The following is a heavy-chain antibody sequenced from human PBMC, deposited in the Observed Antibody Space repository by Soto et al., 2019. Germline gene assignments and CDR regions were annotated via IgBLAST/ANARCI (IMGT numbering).Heavy chain of an antibody. CDR2: INPTSGGT. CDR3: ARGPHSRYDSPLYYYYRMVV. Sequence: ASVKVSCKASGYTFTGYYMPWVRQAAGQGLEWMGWINPTSGGTNYAQKFQGWVTMTRDTSISTAYMELSRLRSDATAVYYCARGPHSRYDSPLYYYYRMVVWGPGTTVTVSS. D-gene: IGHD5-12*01. CDR1: GYTFTGYY. J-gene: IGHJ6*02. V-gene: IGHV1-2*04.